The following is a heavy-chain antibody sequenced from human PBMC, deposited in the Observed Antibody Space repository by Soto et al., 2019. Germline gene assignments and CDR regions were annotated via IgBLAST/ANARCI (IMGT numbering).Heavy chain of an antibody. Sequence: GGSLRLSCAASGFNFSSYNINWVRQAPGKGLEWVSSISSASNHIFYADSVKGRFTISRDNAKSALNLQMNSLRAEDTAVYYCAKDRGRGSPVSGGMDVWGQGTTVTVSS. J-gene: IGHJ6*02. CDR3: AKDRGRGSPVSGGMDV. CDR1: GFNFSSYN. V-gene: IGHV3-21*01. CDR2: ISSASNHI. D-gene: IGHD3-3*01.